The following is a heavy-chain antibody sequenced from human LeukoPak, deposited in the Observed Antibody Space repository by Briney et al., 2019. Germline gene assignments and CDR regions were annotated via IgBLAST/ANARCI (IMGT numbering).Heavy chain of an antibody. V-gene: IGHV4-59*01. D-gene: IGHD3-22*01. J-gene: IGHJ1*01. CDR3: ARGRQVGSGYYFQH. Sequence: KPSETLSLNCTVSGGSISSYYWSWIRPPPGKGLEWVGYIYYSGSTNYNPSLKSRVTISVDTSKNQFSLKLSSVTAADTAVYYCARGRQVGSGYYFQHWGQGTLVTVSS. CDR2: IYYSGST. CDR1: GGSISSYY.